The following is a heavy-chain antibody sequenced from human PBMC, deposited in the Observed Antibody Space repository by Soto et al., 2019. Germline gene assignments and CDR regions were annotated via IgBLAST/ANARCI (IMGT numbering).Heavy chain of an antibody. CDR3: ASSLKAGTYCGGDCYPMGFQH. Sequence: KVCCEACGYTFNSYYMRWVRQATGQGLEWMGRIIPILGTANYAQKFQGRVTITADESTSTAYMELGSLRSEDTAVYYCASSLKAGTYCGGDCYPMGFQHWGQGTLVTVSS. D-gene: IGHD2-21*02. CDR1: GYTFNSYY. V-gene: IGHV1-69*11. J-gene: IGHJ1*01. CDR2: IIPILGTA.